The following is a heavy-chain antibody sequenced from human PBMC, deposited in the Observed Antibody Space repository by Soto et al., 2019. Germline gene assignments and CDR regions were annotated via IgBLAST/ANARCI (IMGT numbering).Heavy chain of an antibody. D-gene: IGHD6-19*01. CDR1: GFTFSSYA. V-gene: IGHV3-30-3*01. Sequence: GSLRLSCAASGFTFSSYAMHWVRQAPGKGLEWVAVISYDGSNKYYADSVKGRFTISRDNSKNTLYLQMNSLRAEDTAVYYCARDPMYSSGWYDYWGQGTLVTVS. CDR3: ARDPMYSSGWYDY. J-gene: IGHJ4*02. CDR2: ISYDGSNK.